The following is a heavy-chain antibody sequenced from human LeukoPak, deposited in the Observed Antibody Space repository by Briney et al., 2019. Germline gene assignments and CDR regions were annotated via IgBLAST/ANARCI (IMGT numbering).Heavy chain of an antibody. CDR2: INPNNGVT. V-gene: IGHV1-2*02. CDR3: ARGSNFWSGYYHAYFDP. CDR1: GYTFAGYY. Sequence: ASVKVSCKASGYTFAGYYMHWVRLAPGQGLQWMGWINPNNGVTNYARDFQGRVTMTSDTSVSAAYMELSRLTSDDTAVYFCARGSNFWSGYYHAYFDPWGQGTLVTVAS. D-gene: IGHD3-3*01. J-gene: IGHJ5*02.